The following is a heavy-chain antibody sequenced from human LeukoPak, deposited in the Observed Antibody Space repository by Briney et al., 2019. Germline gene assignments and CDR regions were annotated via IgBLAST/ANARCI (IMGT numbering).Heavy chain of an antibody. CDR1: GFTFSSYE. V-gene: IGHV3-48*03. CDR2: ISGSGSTI. CDR3: ARDAVAVAGPFDC. Sequence: PGGSLRLSCAASGFTFSSYEMNWVRQAPGKGLEWVSYISGSGSTIYYADSVRGRFTISRDNAKNSPYLQMNSLRAEDTAVYYCARDAVAVAGPFDCWGQGTLVTVSS. J-gene: IGHJ4*02. D-gene: IGHD6-19*01.